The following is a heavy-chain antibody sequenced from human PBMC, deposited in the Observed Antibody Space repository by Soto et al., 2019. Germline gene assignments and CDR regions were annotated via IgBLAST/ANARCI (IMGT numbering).Heavy chain of an antibody. Sequence: AASVKVSCKASGGTFSNYAINWVRQAPGQGLEWMGGIIPIFDTTNFAQKFQDRVTINADESTSTAYMELSSLRYEDTAVYYCSRAGRRGGSLAPPRTFDYWGQGTLVTVSS. CDR2: IIPIFDTT. D-gene: IGHD2-15*01. CDR3: SRAGRRGGSLAPPRTFDY. V-gene: IGHV1-69*13. CDR1: GGTFSNYA. J-gene: IGHJ4*02.